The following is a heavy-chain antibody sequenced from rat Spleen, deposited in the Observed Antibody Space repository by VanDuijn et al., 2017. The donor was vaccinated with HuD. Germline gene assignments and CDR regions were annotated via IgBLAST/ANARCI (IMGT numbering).Heavy chain of an antibody. Sequence: EVQLVESGGGLVQPGRSLKLSCAASGFTFSDYNMAWVRQAPKKGLEWVATIFYDGSSTYYRDSVKGRFTISRDNAKSSLYLQMDSLRSEDTATYYCARLDYPGITDRDYWGQGVMVTVSS. CDR1: GFTFSDYN. CDR3: ARLDYPGITDRDY. D-gene: IGHD1-4*01. CDR2: IFYDGSST. V-gene: IGHV5-7*01. J-gene: IGHJ2*01.